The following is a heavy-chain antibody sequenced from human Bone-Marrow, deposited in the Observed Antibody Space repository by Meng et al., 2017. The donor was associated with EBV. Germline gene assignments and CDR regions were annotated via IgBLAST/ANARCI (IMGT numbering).Heavy chain of an antibody. D-gene: IGHD2-21*02. Sequence: GHLWQLGAWGKKPGATVKVSCKASGGPFSSYAISWVRQAPGQGLEWMGGIIPIFGTANYAQKFQGRVTITADESTSTAYMELSSLRSEDTAVYYCARDAPCGGDCYSYYWGQGTLVTVSS. V-gene: IGHV1-69*01. CDR1: GGPFSSYA. CDR2: IIPIFGTA. J-gene: IGHJ4*02. CDR3: ARDAPCGGDCYSYY.